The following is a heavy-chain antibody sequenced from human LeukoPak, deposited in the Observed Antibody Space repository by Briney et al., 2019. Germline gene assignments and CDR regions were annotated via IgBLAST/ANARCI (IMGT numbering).Heavy chain of an antibody. CDR3: TKACRYCSGGSCYSFY. V-gene: IGHV3-49*03. CDR1: GFTFSDDA. CDR2: IRTRAHVRTT. Sequence: GGSLRLSCTASGFTFSDDAMSWFRQAPGEGLEWVGFIRTRAHVRTTEYATSVKGTFTISIDDSKSIAYLQMDRLKTDDTAVYYCTKACRYCSGGSCYSFYWGQGTLVTVSS. J-gene: IGHJ4*02. D-gene: IGHD2-15*01.